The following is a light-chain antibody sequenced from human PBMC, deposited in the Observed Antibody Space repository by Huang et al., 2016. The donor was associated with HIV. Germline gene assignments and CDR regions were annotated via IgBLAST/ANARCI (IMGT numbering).Light chain of an antibody. J-gene: IGKJ4*01. CDR3: QQRASWLS. V-gene: IGKV3-11*01. CDR2: DVS. Sequence: EIVLTQSPATLSLSPGERTTLSCRASQSVGDNLVWYQQKPGQPPRLLIDDVSNTPSGVPDRFRGSGSGTDFTLTISSLEPEDYAVYYCQQRASWLSFGGGTRVEIK. CDR1: QSVGDN.